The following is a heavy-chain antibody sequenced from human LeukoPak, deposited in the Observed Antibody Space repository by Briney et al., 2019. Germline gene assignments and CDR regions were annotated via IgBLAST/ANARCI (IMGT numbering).Heavy chain of an antibody. CDR1: GASISGGSYY. J-gene: IGHJ4*02. CDR2: IYTTGST. V-gene: IGHV4-61*02. D-gene: IGHD2-15*01. CDR3: ARWGGGQQVVGVFDF. Sequence: SETLSLTCTVSGASISGGSYYWSWIRQPAGKGLEWIGRIYTTGSTNYNPSLKSRVTISVDTSKNQFSLELSSVTAADTAVYHCARWGGGQQVVGVFDFWGQGTLVTVSS.